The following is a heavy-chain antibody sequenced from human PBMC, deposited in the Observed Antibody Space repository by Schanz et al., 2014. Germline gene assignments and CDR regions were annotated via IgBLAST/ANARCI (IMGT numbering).Heavy chain of an antibody. J-gene: IGHJ5*02. CDR1: RYTFNTYG. CDR2: ISAYTNNT. D-gene: IGHD2-2*01. CDR3: ARDRRRYCSTASCLHDNWFDP. V-gene: IGHV1-18*01. Sequence: QGQLVQSGPEVKEPGASVKVSCEASRYTFNTYGLNWVRQAPGQGLEWMGWISAYTNNTNYAQKVQGRVTMTTDTSTGTAYRELRSLRYDDTAVYYCARDRRRYCSTASCLHDNWFDPWGQGTLVIVSS.